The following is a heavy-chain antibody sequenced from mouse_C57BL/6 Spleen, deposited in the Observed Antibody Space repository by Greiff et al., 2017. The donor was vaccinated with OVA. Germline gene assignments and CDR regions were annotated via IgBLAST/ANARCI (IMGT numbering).Heavy chain of an antibody. D-gene: IGHD2-2*01. CDR3: TTGVTSLYYFDY. Sequence: VQLQQSGAELVRPGASVKLSCTASGFNIKDYYMHWVKQRPEQGLEWIGRIDPEDGDTEYAPKFPGKATMTADTSSNTAYLQLSSLTSEDTAVYYCTTGVTSLYYFDYWGQGTTLTVSS. CDR2: IDPEDGDT. CDR1: GFNIKDYY. V-gene: IGHV14-1*01. J-gene: IGHJ2*01.